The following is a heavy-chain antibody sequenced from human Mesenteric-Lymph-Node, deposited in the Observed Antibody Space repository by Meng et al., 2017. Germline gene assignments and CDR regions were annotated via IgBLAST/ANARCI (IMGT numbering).Heavy chain of an antibody. CDR1: GYIFTSYY. D-gene: IGHD6-13*01. CDR2: INPSGGST. J-gene: IGHJ5*02. Sequence: ASVTVSCKASGYIFTSYYMHWVRQAPGQGLEWMGIINPSGGSTTHAQKFQGRVTMTRDTSTSTVYMELSGLRSEYTAVYYCARGDSSTWYNLWGQGTLVTVSS. CDR3: ARGDSSTWYNL. V-gene: IGHV1-46*01.